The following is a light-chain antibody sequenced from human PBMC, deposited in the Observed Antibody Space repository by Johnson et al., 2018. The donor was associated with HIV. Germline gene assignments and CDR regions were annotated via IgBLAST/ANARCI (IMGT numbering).Light chain of an antibody. CDR3: GTWDSSLSAYV. Sequence: QSVLTQSPSVSAAPGQKVTISCSGSSSNIGNNYVSWYQQLPGTAPKLLIYENNKRPSGIPDRFSGSKSGTSATLGLTGVQTGDGADYYCGTWDSSLSAYVFGTGTNVTVL. CDR2: ENN. J-gene: IGLJ1*01. CDR1: SSNIGNNY. V-gene: IGLV1-51*02.